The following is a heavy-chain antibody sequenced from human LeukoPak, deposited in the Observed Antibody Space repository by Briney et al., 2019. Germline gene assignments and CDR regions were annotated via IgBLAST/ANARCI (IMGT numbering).Heavy chain of an antibody. Sequence: SQTLSLTCTVSGGSISSYYWSWIRQPAGKGLEWIGRIYTSGSTNYNPSLKSRVTMSVDTSKNQFSLKLSSVTAADTAVYYCARVGGDYGFWYFDLWGRGTLVTVSS. CDR3: ARVGGDYGFWYFDL. D-gene: IGHD4-17*01. J-gene: IGHJ2*01. V-gene: IGHV4-4*07. CDR2: IYTSGST. CDR1: GGSISSYY.